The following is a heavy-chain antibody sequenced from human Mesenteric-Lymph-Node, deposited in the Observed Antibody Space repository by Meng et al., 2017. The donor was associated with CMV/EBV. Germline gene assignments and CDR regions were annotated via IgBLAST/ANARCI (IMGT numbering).Heavy chain of an antibody. CDR2: ISYDGSDI. CDR1: TFSSYA. Sequence: TFSSYAMHWVRQAPGKGLGWVAIISYDGSDIYNADSVKGRSTISRDNSKDTLYLQMNSLTAEDTAVYYCARDRYCSGIRCSDAFDIWGQGTMVTVSS. J-gene: IGHJ3*02. D-gene: IGHD2-2*01. V-gene: IGHV3-30*04. CDR3: ARDRYCSGIRCSDAFDI.